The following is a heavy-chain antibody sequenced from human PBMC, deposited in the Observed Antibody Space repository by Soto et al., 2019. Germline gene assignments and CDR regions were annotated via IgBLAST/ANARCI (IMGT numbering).Heavy chain of an antibody. D-gene: IGHD1-26*01. J-gene: IGHJ4*02. CDR2: IWHDGSNK. CDR3: ARDGGSYYGFDFDY. V-gene: IGHV3-33*01. CDR1: GFTFSSYG. Sequence: PGGSLRLSCAASGFTFSSYGMHWVRQAPGKGLEWVAVIWHDGSNKYYADSVKGRFTISRDNSKNTLYLQMNSLRAEDTAVYYCARDGGSYYGFDFDYWGQGTLVTVSS.